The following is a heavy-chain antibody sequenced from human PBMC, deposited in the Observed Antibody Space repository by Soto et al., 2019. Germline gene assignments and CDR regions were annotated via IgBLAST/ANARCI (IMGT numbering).Heavy chain of an antibody. CDR3: ALLVVITTPFDY. J-gene: IGHJ4*02. CDR2: LSGNGGST. CDR1: GFTFISYA. Sequence: GESLKISCAASGFTFISYAMSSVRQAPGKGLEWVSTLSGNGGSTYYADSVKGRFTISRDNSKNTLFLQMNSLRAEDTAVYYCALLVVITTPFDYWGQGTLVTVSS. D-gene: IGHD3-22*01. V-gene: IGHV3-23*01.